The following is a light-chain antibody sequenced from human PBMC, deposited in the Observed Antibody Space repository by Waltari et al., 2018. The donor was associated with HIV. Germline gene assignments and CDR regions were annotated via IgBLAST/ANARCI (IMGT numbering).Light chain of an antibody. CDR2: EVS. J-gene: IGLJ2*01. CDR3: CSYAGSSTDVV. Sequence: QSALTQPASVSGSPGQSITISCTGTSSDVGCYNLVSWYQQHPGKAPKLMIYEVSKRPSGVSNRFSGSKSGNTASLTISGLQAEDEADYYCCSYAGSSTDVVFGGGTKLTVL. CDR1: SSDVGCYNL. V-gene: IGLV2-23*02.